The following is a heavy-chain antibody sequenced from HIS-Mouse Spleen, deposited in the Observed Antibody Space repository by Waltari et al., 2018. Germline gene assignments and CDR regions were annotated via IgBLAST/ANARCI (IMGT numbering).Heavy chain of an antibody. CDR3: AREIPYSSSWYDWYFDL. Sequence: QLQLQESGPGLVKPSETLSLTCPVSGGSITSQSSYLGWIRQPPGKGLEWIGSIYYGGSTYYNPSLKSRVTISVDTSKNQFSLKLSSVTAADTAVYYCAREIPYSSSWYDWYFDLWGRGTLVTVSS. CDR2: IYYGGST. J-gene: IGHJ2*01. D-gene: IGHD6-13*01. V-gene: IGHV4-39*07. CDR1: GGSITSQSSY.